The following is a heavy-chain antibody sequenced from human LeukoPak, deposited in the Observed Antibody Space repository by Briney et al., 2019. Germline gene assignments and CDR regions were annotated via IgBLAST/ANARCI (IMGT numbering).Heavy chain of an antibody. V-gene: IGHV3-74*01. Sequence: GGSLRLSCAASGFTFTASWMHWVRQAPGKGLVWVSRINTDGTTTNYADSVKGRFTIFRDNAKNTVYLQMNSLRAEDTAVYYCARAGYSGTYGRFDPWGQGTLVSVSS. CDR2: INTDGTTT. CDR3: ARAGYSGTYGRFDP. J-gene: IGHJ5*02. D-gene: IGHD3-10*01. CDR1: GFTFTASW.